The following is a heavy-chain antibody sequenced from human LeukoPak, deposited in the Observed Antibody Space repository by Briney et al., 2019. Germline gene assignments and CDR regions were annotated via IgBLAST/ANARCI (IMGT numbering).Heavy chain of an antibody. CDR2: IKQDGSKT. CDR1: GFTFSTYW. Sequence: GGSLRLSCAASGFTFSTYWMTWVRQAPGKGPEWVANIKQDGSKTAYVDSVRGRFTISRDNTENSLYLQMNGLRVEDTAVYYCARDPYSSGGYGAFDLWGQGTTVTVSS. V-gene: IGHV3-7*03. J-gene: IGHJ3*01. CDR3: ARDPYSSGGYGAFDL. D-gene: IGHD2-15*01.